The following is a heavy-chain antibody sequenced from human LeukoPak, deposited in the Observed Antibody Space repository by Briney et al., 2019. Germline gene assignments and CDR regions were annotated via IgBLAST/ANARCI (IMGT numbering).Heavy chain of an antibody. CDR3: ARVLVGYYYDGYGMDV. D-gene: IGHD3-22*01. J-gene: IGHJ6*02. Sequence: ASVKVSCTASGYTFTSYGISWVRQAPGQGLEWMGWISAYNGNTNYAQKLQGRVTMTTDTSTSTAYMELRSLRSDDTAVYYCARVLVGYYYDGYGMDVWGQGTTVTVSS. V-gene: IGHV1-18*01. CDR2: ISAYNGNT. CDR1: GYTFTSYG.